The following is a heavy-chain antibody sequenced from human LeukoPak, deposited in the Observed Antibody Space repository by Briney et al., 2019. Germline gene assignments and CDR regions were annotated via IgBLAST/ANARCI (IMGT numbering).Heavy chain of an antibody. CDR1: GGPVTSSSYW. CDR3: ARRSGSSLDY. D-gene: IGHD1-26*01. CDR2: VYYTGST. J-gene: IGHJ4*02. V-gene: IGHV4-39*01. Sequence: PSETLSLTCTVSGGPVTSSSYWWGWIRQPPGKGLEWIGSVYYTGSTYYNPSLKHRVTISVDTSKNQFSLNLSSVTAADTAVYYCARRSGSSLDYWGQGTLVTVSS.